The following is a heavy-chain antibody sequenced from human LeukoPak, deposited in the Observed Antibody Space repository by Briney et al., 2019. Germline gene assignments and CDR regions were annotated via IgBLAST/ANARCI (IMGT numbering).Heavy chain of an antibody. CDR3: ARGLGSYYTY. Sequence: SETLSLTYTVSGGSISSSSYYWGWIRQPPGKGLEWIGSIYYSGSTYYNPSLKSRVTISVDTSKNQFSLKLSSVTAADTAVYYCARGLGSYYTYWGQGTLVTVSS. CDR2: IYYSGST. J-gene: IGHJ4*02. D-gene: IGHD1-26*01. V-gene: IGHV4-39*07. CDR1: GGSISSSSYY.